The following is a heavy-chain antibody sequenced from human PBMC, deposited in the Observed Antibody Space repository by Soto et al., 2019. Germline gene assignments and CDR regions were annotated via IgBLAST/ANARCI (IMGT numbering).Heavy chain of an antibody. D-gene: IGHD2-2*01. CDR1: GFTFSSYG. CDR2: IWYDGSNK. V-gene: IGHV3-33*01. J-gene: IGHJ6*03. CDR3: ARDSYCSSTSCLPGYYYYYMDV. Sequence: GGSLRLSCAASGFTFSSYGMHWVRQAPGKGLEWVAVIWYDGSNKYYADSVKGRFTISRDNSKNTLYLQMNSLRAEGTAVYYCARDSYCSSTSCLPGYYYYYMDVWGKGTTVTVSS.